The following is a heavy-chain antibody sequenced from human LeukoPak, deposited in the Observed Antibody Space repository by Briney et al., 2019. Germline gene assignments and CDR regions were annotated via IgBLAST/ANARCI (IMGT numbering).Heavy chain of an antibody. CDR1: GFTFSSYS. D-gene: IGHD3-10*01. J-gene: IGHJ4*02. CDR2: ISSGSSYI. Sequence: GGSLRLSCAASGFTFSSYSMNWVRQAPGKGLEWVSSISSGSSYIYYADSVKGRFTISRDNAKNSLYLQMNSLRAEDTAVYYCARSGSGIVDYWGQGTLVTVSS. CDR3: ARSGSGIVDY. V-gene: IGHV3-21*01.